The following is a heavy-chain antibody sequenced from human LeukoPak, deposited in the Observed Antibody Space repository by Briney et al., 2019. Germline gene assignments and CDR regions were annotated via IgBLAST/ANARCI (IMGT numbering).Heavy chain of an antibody. V-gene: IGHV4-59*12. CDR3: ARGFGAATMSY. D-gene: IGHD5-24*01. Sequence: SETLSLTCTVSGGSISSYYWSWIRQPPGKGLEWIGYIYYSGSTNYNPSLKSRVTISVDTSKNQFSLKLSSVTAAGTAVYYCARGFGAATMSYWGQGTLVTVSS. CDR1: GGSISSYY. CDR2: IYYSGST. J-gene: IGHJ4*02.